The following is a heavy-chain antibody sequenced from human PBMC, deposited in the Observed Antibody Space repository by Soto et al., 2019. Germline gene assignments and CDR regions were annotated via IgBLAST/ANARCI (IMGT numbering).Heavy chain of an antibody. Sequence: GASVKVSCKASGYTFTSYGISWVRQAPGQGLEWMGWISAYNGNTNYAQKLQGRVTMTTDTSTSTAYMELRSLRSDDTAVYYCAGIGGVIDRDNWIDPSGQGTLVTVSS. D-gene: IGHD3-16*02. J-gene: IGHJ5*02. CDR1: GYTFTSYG. CDR3: AGIGGVIDRDNWIDP. V-gene: IGHV1-18*01. CDR2: ISAYNGNT.